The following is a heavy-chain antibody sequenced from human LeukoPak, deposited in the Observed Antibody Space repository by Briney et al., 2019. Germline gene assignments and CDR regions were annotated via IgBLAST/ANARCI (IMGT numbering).Heavy chain of an antibody. V-gene: IGHV1-69*13. CDR2: IIPIFGTA. J-gene: IGHJ4*02. Sequence: ASVKVSCKASGGTFSSYAISWVRQAPGQGLGWMGGIIPIFGTANYAQKFQGRVTITADESTSTAYMELSSLRSEDTAVYYCARHQYCSGGSCYYIDFDYWGQGTLVTVSS. D-gene: IGHD2-15*01. CDR3: ARHQYCSGGSCYYIDFDY. CDR1: GGTFSSYA.